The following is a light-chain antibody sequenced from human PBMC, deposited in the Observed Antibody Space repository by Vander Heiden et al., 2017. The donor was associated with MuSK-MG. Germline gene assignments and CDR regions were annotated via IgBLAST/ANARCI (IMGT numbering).Light chain of an antibody. Sequence: AIRMTQSPSSFSASTGDRVTITCRASQGISSYLAWYQQKPGKAPKLLIYAASTFQSGVPSRFSGSGSGTDFTLTISFLHSEDFATYYCQQDDSSPETFGHGTKLDIK. CDR2: AAS. CDR3: QQDDSSPET. J-gene: IGKJ3*01. CDR1: QGISSY. V-gene: IGKV1-8*01.